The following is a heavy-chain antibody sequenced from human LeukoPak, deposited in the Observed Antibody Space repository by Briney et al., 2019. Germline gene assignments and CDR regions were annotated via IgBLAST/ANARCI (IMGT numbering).Heavy chain of an antibody. CDR3: ATGGGYDFWSGYRYFDY. CDR2: ISGSGGSP. J-gene: IGHJ4*02. D-gene: IGHD3-3*01. V-gene: IGHV3-23*01. CDR1: GFTFTSYA. Sequence: PGGSLRLSCAASGFTFTSYAMTWVRQAPGKGLEWVSAISGSGGSPYYADSVKGRFTISRDNSKNTMYLQMNSLRAEDTAVYYCATGGGYDFWSGYRYFDYWGQGTLVTVPS.